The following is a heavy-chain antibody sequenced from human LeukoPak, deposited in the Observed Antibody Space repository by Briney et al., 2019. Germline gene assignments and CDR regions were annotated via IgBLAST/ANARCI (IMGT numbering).Heavy chain of an antibody. CDR1: GYTFTGYH. Sequence: ASVKVSCKASGYTFTGYHMHWVRQAPGQGLEWMGWINPNSGGTNYAQKFQGRVTMTRDTSISTAYMELSRLRSDDTAVYYCARDSIFGVVYYYYYYMDVWGKGTTVTVSS. V-gene: IGHV1-2*02. J-gene: IGHJ6*03. D-gene: IGHD3-3*01. CDR3: ARDSIFGVVYYYYYYMDV. CDR2: INPNSGGT.